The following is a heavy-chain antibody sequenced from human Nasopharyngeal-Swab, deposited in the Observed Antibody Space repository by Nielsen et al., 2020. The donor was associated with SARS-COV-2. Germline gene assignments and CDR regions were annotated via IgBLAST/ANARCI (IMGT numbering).Heavy chain of an antibody. CDR3: ARGNYYDSSGYSYYFDY. V-gene: IGHV4-4*07. Sequence: SETLSLTCTVSGGFINSYYWSWIRQPAGKGLEWIGRIYTSGSTNYDPSLKSRVTISVDTSKNQFSLKLSSVTAADTAVYYCARGNYYDSSGYSYYFDYWGQGTLVTVSS. CDR2: IYTSGST. CDR1: GGFINSYY. D-gene: IGHD3-22*01. J-gene: IGHJ4*02.